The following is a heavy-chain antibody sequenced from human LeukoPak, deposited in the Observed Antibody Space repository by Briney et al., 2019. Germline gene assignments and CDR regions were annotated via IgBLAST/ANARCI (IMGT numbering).Heavy chain of an antibody. CDR1: GYTFTDYY. D-gene: IGHD3-22*01. J-gene: IGHJ4*02. CDR3: ARVGYYDSSGYYDY. V-gene: IGHV1-2*06. Sequence: ASVKVSSKASGYTFTDYYMHWVRQAPGQGLEWMGRINPNSGGTNYAQKFQGRVTMTRDTSISTAYMELSTLRSDDTAVYHCARVGYYDSSGYYDYWGQGTLVTVSS. CDR2: INPNSGGT.